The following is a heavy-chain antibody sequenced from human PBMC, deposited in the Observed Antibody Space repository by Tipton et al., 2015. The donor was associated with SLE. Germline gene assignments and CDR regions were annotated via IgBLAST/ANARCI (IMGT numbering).Heavy chain of an antibody. D-gene: IGHD2-2*01. J-gene: IGHJ4*02. Sequence: SLRLSCAASGFTFSNYAMHWVRQAAGKRLEYVSAITSNGGSTYYAHSVKDRFTISRDNSKDTLYLQMGSLRTEDMAAYYCAREGSSTSCYDYWGQGTLVSVSS. CDR3: AREGSSTSCYDY. CDR1: GFTFSNYA. V-gene: IGHV3-64*01. CDR2: ITSNGGST.